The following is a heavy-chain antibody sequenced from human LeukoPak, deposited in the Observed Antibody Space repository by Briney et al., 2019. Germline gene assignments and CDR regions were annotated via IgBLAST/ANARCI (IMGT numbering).Heavy chain of an antibody. J-gene: IGHJ4*02. D-gene: IGHD3-22*01. V-gene: IGHV4-61*02. CDR3: AEGRYYDSSGYSYFDY. CDR1: GASISSGDYY. CDR2: IYTSGST. Sequence: SQTLSLTCTVSGASISSGDYYWSWIRQPAGKGLKWIGRIYTSGSTNYNPSLKSRVTISVDTSKNQFFLKLSSVTAADTAVYYCAEGRYYDSSGYSYFDYWGQGTLVTVSS.